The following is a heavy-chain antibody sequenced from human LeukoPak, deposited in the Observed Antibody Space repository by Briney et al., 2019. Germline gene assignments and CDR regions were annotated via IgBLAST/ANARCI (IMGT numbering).Heavy chain of an antibody. CDR1: GFTFSSSA. CDR2: IIGSGGST. J-gene: IGHJ4*02. V-gene: IGHV3-23*01. Sequence: GGSLRLSCAASGFTFSSSAMSRVRPAPGKGLSWVSSIIGSGGSTYYADSVKGRFTISSDNSKNTLYLQMNSLRAEDTAVYYCAKDRVSMGYWGQGTLVTASS. CDR3: AKDRVSMGY. D-gene: IGHD5/OR15-5a*01.